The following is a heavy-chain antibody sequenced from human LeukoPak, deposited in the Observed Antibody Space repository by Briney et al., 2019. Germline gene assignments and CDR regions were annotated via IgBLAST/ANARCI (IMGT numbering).Heavy chain of an antibody. Sequence: SETLSLTCTVSGGSISSYYWSWIRQPPGKGLEWIGFFYYSGSTNYNPSLKSRVTISVDTSKNQFSLKLSSVTAADTAVYYCARDRDAFDIWGQGTMVTVSS. CDR3: ARDRDAFDI. J-gene: IGHJ3*02. CDR1: GGSISSYY. CDR2: FYYSGST. V-gene: IGHV4-59*12.